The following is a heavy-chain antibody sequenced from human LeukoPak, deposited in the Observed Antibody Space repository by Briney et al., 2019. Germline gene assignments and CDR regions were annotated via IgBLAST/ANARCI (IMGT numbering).Heavy chain of an antibody. J-gene: IGHJ4*02. V-gene: IGHV3-23*01. CDR3: ARDRGYSNFDY. CDR1: GFTFSSYA. Sequence: GGALRLSCAASGFTFSSYAISWVRQAPGTGVGGVSAISGSGGSTYYADSVKGRFTNSRDNSKNTLYLQMNSLRAEDTAVYYCARDRGYSNFDYWGQGTLLTVSS. CDR2: ISGSGGST. D-gene: IGHD4-11*01.